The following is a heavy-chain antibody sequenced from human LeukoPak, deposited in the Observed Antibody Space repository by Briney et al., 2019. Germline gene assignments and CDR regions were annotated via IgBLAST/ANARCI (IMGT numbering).Heavy chain of an antibody. J-gene: IGHJ4*02. V-gene: IGHV1-46*01. CDR3: ARGPGSGSHYSIPPYYFDY. CDR2: INPSGGST. CDR1: GYRFTSSY. Sequence: GASVKVSCKASGYRFTSSYLHWVRQAPGQGLEWMGIINPSGGSTTYVQKFQGRVTMTRDMSTSTVYLEMTSLRSEDTVVYYCARGPGSGSHYSIPPYYFDYWGQGTLVTVSS. D-gene: IGHD3-10*01.